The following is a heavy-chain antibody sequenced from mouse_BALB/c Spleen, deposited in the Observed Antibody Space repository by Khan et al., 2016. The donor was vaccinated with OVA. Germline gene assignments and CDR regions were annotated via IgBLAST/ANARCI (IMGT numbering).Heavy chain of an antibody. CDR3: ARHGYGGFAY. CDR1: GYPFTDYN. CDR2: IFPNNGGT. J-gene: IGHJ3*01. D-gene: IGHD1-1*02. Sequence: VRLQQSGPELVKPGASVKIPCKASGYPFTDYNMAWVKQSHGRGLEWIGDIFPNNGGTVYNQKFKGKATLTADKSSSTVFMELRSLTSEDTAVYCCARHGYGGFAYWGQGTLVTVSA. V-gene: IGHV1-18*01.